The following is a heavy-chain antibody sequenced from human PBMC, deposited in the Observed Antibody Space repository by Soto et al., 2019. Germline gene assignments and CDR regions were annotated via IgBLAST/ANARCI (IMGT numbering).Heavy chain of an antibody. CDR2: IYYSGST. J-gene: IGHJ6*02. Sequence: QVQLQESGPGLVKPSQTLSLTCTVSGGSISSGGYYWSWIRQHPGKGLEWIGYIYYSGSTYYNPSLQSRVTISVDTSKNQFSLKLSSVTAADTAVYYCARDQASPGVMRLNYGMDVWGQGTTVTVSS. CDR3: ARDQASPGVMRLNYGMDV. V-gene: IGHV4-31*03. D-gene: IGHD3-16*01. CDR1: GGSISSGGYY.